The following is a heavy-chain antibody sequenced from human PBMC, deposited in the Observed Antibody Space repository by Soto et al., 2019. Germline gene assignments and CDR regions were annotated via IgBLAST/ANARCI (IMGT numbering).Heavy chain of an antibody. Sequence: QVQLVQSGAEVKKPGSSVKVSCKASGGTFSSYAISWVRQTPGQGLEWMGGIIPIFGTANYAQKFQGRVTITADESTSTAHMELSSLRSEDTAVYYCARLDDSSGYYYWGQGTLVTVSS. J-gene: IGHJ4*02. CDR1: GGTFSSYA. V-gene: IGHV1-69*01. D-gene: IGHD3-22*01. CDR3: ARLDDSSGYYY. CDR2: IIPIFGTA.